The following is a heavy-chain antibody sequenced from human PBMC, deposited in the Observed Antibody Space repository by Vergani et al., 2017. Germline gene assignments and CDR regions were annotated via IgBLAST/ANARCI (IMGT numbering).Heavy chain of an antibody. CDR2: IYDNGNT. V-gene: IGHV4-39*01. J-gene: IGHJ6*02. D-gene: IGHD5-24*01. CDR3: ARNRAIELAGRMHYYYAIHV. Sequence: QLQLQESGPGLVKPSETLSLTCAVSGVSIKSRSYYWGWIRQSPGKGLEWIGSIYDNGNTYYNPSLKSRVAISVDTSKNQVSLNLGSVTAADTAVYYCARNRAIELAGRMHYYYAIHVWGQGTTVTVSS. CDR1: GVSIKSRSYY.